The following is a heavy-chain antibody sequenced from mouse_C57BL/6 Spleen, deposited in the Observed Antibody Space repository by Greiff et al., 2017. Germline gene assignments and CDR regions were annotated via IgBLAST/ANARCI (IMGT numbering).Heavy chain of an antibody. J-gene: IGHJ2*01. Sequence: QVQLKESGPELVKPGASVKISCKASGYTFTDYYINWVKQRPGQGLEWIGWLYPGSGNTKYNEKFKGKATLTVDTSSSTAYMQLSSLTSEDSAVYFCARLLPYYWGQGTTLTVSS. CDR2: LYPGSGNT. CDR3: ARLLPYY. CDR1: GYTFTDYY. D-gene: IGHD2-1*01. V-gene: IGHV1-84*01.